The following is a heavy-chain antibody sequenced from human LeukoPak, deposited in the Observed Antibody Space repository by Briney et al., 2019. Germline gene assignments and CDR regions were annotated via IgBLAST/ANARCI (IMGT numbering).Heavy chain of an antibody. V-gene: IGHV1-46*01. CDR1: GYTFTSYS. Sequence: GASVKVSCKASGYTFTSYSMHWVRQAPGQGLEWMGIINPSGGTTSYAQKFQGRVTMTRDTSTSTVYMELSSLRSEDTALYYCATEYAYYYGSGPFDYWGQGTLVTVSS. J-gene: IGHJ4*02. CDR3: ATEYAYYYGSGPFDY. D-gene: IGHD3-10*01. CDR2: INPSGGTT.